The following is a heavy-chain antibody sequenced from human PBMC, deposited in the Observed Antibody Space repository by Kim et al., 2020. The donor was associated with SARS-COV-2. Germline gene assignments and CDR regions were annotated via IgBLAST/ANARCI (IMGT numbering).Heavy chain of an antibody. CDR2: ISYDGSNK. CDR3: AKDSADYYDSSGYYAYYYYGMDV. V-gene: IGHV3-30*18. D-gene: IGHD3-22*01. CDR1: GFTFSSYG. Sequence: GGSLRLSCAASGFTFSSYGMHWVRQAPGKGLEWVAVISYDGSNKYYADSVKGRFTISRDNSKNTLYLQMNSLRAEDTAVYYCAKDSADYYDSSGYYAYYYYGMDVWGQGTTVTVSS. J-gene: IGHJ6*02.